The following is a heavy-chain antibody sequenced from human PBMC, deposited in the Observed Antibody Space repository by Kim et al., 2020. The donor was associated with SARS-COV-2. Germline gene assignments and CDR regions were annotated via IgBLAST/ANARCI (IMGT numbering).Heavy chain of an antibody. J-gene: IGHJ4*02. CDR3: ARGRPEYYYGSGSYRY. CDR1: GGSFSGYY. CDR2: INHSGST. V-gene: IGHV4-34*01. D-gene: IGHD3-10*01. Sequence: SETLSLTCAVYGGSFSGYYWSWIRQPPGKGLEWIGEINHSGSTNYNPSLKSRVTISVDTSKNQFSLKLSSVTAADTAVYYCARGRPEYYYGSGSYRYWGQGTLVTVSS.